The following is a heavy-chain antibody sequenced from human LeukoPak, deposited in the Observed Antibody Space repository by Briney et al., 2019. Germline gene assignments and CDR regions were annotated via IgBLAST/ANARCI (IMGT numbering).Heavy chain of an antibody. CDR2: ISGSGGST. Sequence: GGSLRLSCAASGFTFSSYAMSWVRQAPGKGLEWASAISGSGGSTYYADSVKGRFTISRDNSKNTLYLQMNSLRAEDTAVYYCAKALTYMVRGVIDGFDYWGQGTLVTVSS. D-gene: IGHD3-10*01. CDR3: AKALTYMVRGVIDGFDY. V-gene: IGHV3-23*01. J-gene: IGHJ4*02. CDR1: GFTFSSYA.